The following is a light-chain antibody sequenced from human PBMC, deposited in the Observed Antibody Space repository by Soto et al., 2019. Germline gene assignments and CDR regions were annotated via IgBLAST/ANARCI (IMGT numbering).Light chain of an antibody. CDR1: SSNFGFYTH. V-gene: IGLV2-14*01. Sequence: QSGLTHPASPSGSPGQSITVSCTGTSSNFGFYTHVAWYQQHPGKAPKLMIYEVSRRPSGVSNRFSGSKSGNTASLNISGRQAEDQAEYYCISYAGRSPSYVFGSRTKVTVL. CDR3: ISYAGRSPSYV. J-gene: IGLJ1*01. CDR2: EVS.